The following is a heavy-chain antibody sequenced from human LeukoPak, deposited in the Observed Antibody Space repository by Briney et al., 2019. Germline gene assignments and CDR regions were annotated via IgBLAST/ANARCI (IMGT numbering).Heavy chain of an antibody. Sequence: PSETLSLTCAVYGGSFSGYYWSWIRQPPGKGLEWIGEINHSGGTNYNPSLKSRVTISVDTSKNQFSLKLSSVTAADTAVYYCARRRPRIAAAGTIDYWGQGTLVTVSS. CDR3: ARRRPRIAAAGTIDY. CDR1: GGSFSGYY. V-gene: IGHV4-34*01. D-gene: IGHD6-13*01. CDR2: INHSGGT. J-gene: IGHJ4*02.